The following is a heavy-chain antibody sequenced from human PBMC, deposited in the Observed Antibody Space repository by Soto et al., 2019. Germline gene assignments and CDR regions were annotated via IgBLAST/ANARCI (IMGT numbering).Heavy chain of an antibody. CDR1: GGSFTSNNW. V-gene: IGHV4-4*02. CDR2: IYRTGST. CDR3: QSRAPGISVDY. D-gene: IGHD1-26*01. J-gene: IGHJ4*02. Sequence: SETLSLTCAVSGGSFTSNNWWTWVRQPPGQGLEWIGEIYRTGSTNYNPSLKSRVTISLDKSENQFSLKVTSLTAADTAVYYCQSRAPGISVDYWGQGNLVTVSS.